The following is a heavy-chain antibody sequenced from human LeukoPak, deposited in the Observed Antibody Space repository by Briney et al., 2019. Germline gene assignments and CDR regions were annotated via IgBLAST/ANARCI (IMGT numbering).Heavy chain of an antibody. Sequence: SETLSLTCTVSGGSISSYYWSWIRQHPGKGLEWIGYIYYSGSTYYNPSLKSRVTISVDTSKNQFSLKLSSVTAADTAVYYCARATYHSSGYLDYWGQGTLVTVSS. CDR1: GGSISSYY. J-gene: IGHJ4*02. CDR2: IYYSGST. CDR3: ARATYHSSGYLDY. D-gene: IGHD3-22*01. V-gene: IGHV4-59*06.